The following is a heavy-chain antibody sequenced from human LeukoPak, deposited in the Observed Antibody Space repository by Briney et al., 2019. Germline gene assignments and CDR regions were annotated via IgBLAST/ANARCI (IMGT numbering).Heavy chain of an antibody. CDR1: GFNFSRYG. CDR3: ATNSRFMITFGGVPYYMDV. Sequence: GGSLRVSCAVFGFNFSRYGMHWVRQAPGKGLEWVAFIRYDGSNKDYADSVKGRLTVSRDNSKNTLYLQMNSLRVEDTAVYYCATNSRFMITFGGVPYYMDVWGKGTTVTVSS. D-gene: IGHD3-16*01. V-gene: IGHV3-30*02. J-gene: IGHJ6*03. CDR2: IRYDGSNK.